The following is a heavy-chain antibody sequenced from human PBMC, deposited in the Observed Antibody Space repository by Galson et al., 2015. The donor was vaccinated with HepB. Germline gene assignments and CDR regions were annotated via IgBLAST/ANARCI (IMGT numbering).Heavy chain of an antibody. J-gene: IGHJ4*02. CDR1: GFTFSSYG. CDR2: MSGSGGT. D-gene: IGHD1-1*01. CDR3: AELAGAY. Sequence: SLRLSCAASGFTFSSYGMSWVRQAPGKGLEWVSGMSGSGGTYFADSVKGRFIISRDNSKNTLYLQMNSLRVEDTAVYYCAELAGAYWGQGTLDTVSS. V-gene: IGHV3-23*01.